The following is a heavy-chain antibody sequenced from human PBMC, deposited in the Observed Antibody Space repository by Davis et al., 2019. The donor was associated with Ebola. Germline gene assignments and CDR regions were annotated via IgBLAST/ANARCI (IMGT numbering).Heavy chain of an antibody. J-gene: IGHJ4*02. V-gene: IGHV3-23*01. D-gene: IGHD5-24*01. CDR1: GFTFSSYA. CDR3: ASYND. Sequence: GESLKISCAASGFTFSSYAMSWVRQAPGKGLEWVSAISGSGGSTYYADSVKGRFTISRDNSKNTLYLQISSLRAEDTATYYCASYNDWGQGTLVTVSS. CDR2: ISGSGGST.